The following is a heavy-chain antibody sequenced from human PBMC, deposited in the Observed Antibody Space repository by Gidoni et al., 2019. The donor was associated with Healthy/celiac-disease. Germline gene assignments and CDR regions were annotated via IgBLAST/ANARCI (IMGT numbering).Heavy chain of an antibody. CDR2: INWNGGST. J-gene: IGHJ4*02. CDR1: GFTFDDYG. D-gene: IGHD3-9*01. CDR3: ARTMYYDILTGYSGDYFDY. Sequence: EVQLVESGGGVVRPGGSLRLSCAASGFTFDDYGMSWVRQAPGKGLEWVSSINWNGGSTGYADSVKGRFTISRDNAKNSLYLQMNSLRAEDTALYHCARTMYYDILTGYSGDYFDYWGQGTLVTVSS. V-gene: IGHV3-20*01.